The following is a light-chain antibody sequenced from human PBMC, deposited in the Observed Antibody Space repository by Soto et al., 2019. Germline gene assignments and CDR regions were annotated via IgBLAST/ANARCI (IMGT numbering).Light chain of an antibody. CDR3: QQYASSFYT. V-gene: IGKV3-20*01. CDR1: QSVNSGY. CDR2: GAS. J-gene: IGKJ2*01. Sequence: EIVLTQAPGTLSLSPGERATLSCRASQSVNSGYLAWYQQRPDQAPRLLIYGASSRATGIPDRFSGSGSGTDFTLTISRLQPEDFVGYYCQQYASSFYTFAQGTKLEIK.